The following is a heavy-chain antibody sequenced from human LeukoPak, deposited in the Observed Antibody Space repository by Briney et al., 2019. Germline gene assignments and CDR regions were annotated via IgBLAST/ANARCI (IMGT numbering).Heavy chain of an antibody. CDR3: VRDRELHY. V-gene: IGHV4-59*01. Sequence: SETLSLTCTVSGVSISIYYWSWVRQPPGKGLEWIGYIYISGSTTYNPSLKSRATISVDTSKNQFSLKLTSMTAADTAFYYCVRDRELHYWGQGILVTVSS. CDR1: GVSISIYY. CDR2: IYISGST. J-gene: IGHJ4*02. D-gene: IGHD1-7*01.